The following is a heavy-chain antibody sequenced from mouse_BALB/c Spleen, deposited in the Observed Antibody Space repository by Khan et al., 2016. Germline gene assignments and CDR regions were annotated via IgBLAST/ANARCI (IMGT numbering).Heavy chain of an antibody. CDR2: FYPGNGDT. D-gene: IGHD2-2*01. J-gene: IGHJ1*01. Sequence: QVQLKQSGSELVKPGASVKMPCKASGYTFNSYNMHWVKQTPGQGLEWIGIFYPGNGDTSYDQKFKGKATLTADKSSSTAYMQLSSLTSEDSAVYYCARSGNGFGGGSFDDWGAGTTITVSS. CDR1: GYTFNSYN. V-gene: IGHV1-12*01. CDR3: ARSGNGFGGGSFDD.